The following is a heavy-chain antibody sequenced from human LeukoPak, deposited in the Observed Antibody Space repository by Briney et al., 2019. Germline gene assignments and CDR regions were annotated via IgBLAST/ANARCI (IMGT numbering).Heavy chain of an antibody. CDR2: IKEDGSEK. Sequence: GGSLRLSCAASGFTLRNNWMSWVRQGTGKGLEWVANIKEDGSEKSYVDSVKGRFTISRDNAKNSLYLQMNSLRDEDTAVYYYAGGQGWQFDFWGQGTLVTVSS. J-gene: IGHJ5*01. CDR3: AGGQGWQFDF. V-gene: IGHV3-7*05. D-gene: IGHD2-15*01. CDR1: GFTLRNNW.